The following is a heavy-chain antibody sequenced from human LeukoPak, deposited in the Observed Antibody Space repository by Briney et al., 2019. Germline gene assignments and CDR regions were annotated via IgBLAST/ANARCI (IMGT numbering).Heavy chain of an antibody. D-gene: IGHD3-3*01. Sequence: ASVKVSCKASGYTFTNYGISWVRQAPGQGLEWMGWISAYNGNTNYAQRFQDRVTMTTDTSTSTVYMELRSLRSDDTAVYYCARSSDITIFGVVTPYYFDSWGQGTLVTVSS. J-gene: IGHJ4*02. CDR3: ARSSDITIFGVVTPYYFDS. CDR2: ISAYNGNT. V-gene: IGHV1-18*01. CDR1: GYTFTNYG.